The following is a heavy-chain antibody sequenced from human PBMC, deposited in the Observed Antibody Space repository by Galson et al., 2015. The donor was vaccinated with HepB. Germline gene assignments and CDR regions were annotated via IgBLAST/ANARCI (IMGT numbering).Heavy chain of an antibody. Sequence: QSGAEVKKPGESLRISCKGSGYSFTSYWISWVRQMPGKGLEWMGRIDPSDSYTNYSPSFQGHVTISADKSISTAYLQWSSLKASDTAMYYCARHNSPDIVVVVAAPGGPLNDAFDIWGQGTMVTVSS. D-gene: IGHD2-15*01. V-gene: IGHV5-10-1*01. CDR2: IDPSDSYT. CDR1: GYSFTSYW. CDR3: ARHNSPDIVVVVAAPGGPLNDAFDI. J-gene: IGHJ3*02.